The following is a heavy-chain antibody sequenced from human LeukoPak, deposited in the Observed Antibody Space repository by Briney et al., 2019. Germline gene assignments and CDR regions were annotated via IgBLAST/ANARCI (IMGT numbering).Heavy chain of an antibody. J-gene: IGHJ5*02. V-gene: IGHV1-69*13. CDR2: IIPIFGTA. D-gene: IGHD4-11*01. CDR3: AVKTSTVTTGWFDP. CDR1: GGTFSSYA. Sequence: SVKVSWKASGGTFSSYAISWVRQAPGQGLEWMGGIIPIFGTANYAQKFQGRVTITADESTSTAYMELSSLRSEDTAVYYCAVKTSTVTTGWFDPWGQGTLVTVSS.